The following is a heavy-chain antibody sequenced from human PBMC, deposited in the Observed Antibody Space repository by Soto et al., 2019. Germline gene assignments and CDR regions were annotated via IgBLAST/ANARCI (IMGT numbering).Heavy chain of an antibody. CDR3: ARDVGKNY. Sequence: SETLSLTCSVSGASVSPYYWSWFRQPVGKGLEWIGRIHSSGNLNYNPSLESRVTMSLDTSKNQFSLRLSSLTAADTALYLCARDVGKNYWGQGTRVTVSS. D-gene: IGHD3-10*01. CDR2: IHSSGNL. CDR1: GASVSPYY. V-gene: IGHV4-4*07. J-gene: IGHJ4*02.